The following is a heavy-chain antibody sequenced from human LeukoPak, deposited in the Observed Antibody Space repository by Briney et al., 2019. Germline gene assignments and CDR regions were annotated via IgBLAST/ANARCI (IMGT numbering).Heavy chain of an antibody. D-gene: IGHD2-8*02. CDR3: ARVGVSAYFYYYYINV. CDR2: IKQDGREK. Sequence: PGGTLRLSCAASGFIFSIYWMTWVRQAPGQGLEGVITIKQDGREKSYVNDLKGRFTISRDNAKNTLYLQMISLRAEVTAVSSCARVGVSAYFYYYYINVWGKGTTVTVSS. CDR1: GFIFSIYW. V-gene: IGHV3-7*01. J-gene: IGHJ6*03.